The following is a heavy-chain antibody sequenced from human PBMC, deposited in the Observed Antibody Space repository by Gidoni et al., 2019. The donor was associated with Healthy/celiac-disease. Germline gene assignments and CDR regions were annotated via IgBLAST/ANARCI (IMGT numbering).Heavy chain of an antibody. J-gene: IGHJ6*02. CDR2: IIPIFGTA. D-gene: IGHD2-2*01. Sequence: QVQLVQSGAEVKKPGSSVKVSCKASGATFSSYAISWVRQAPGQGLEWMGGIIPIFGTANYAQKFQGRVTITADESTSTAYMELSSLRSEDTAVYYCASRYCSSTSCRLYYGMDVWGQGTTVTVSS. V-gene: IGHV1-69*01. CDR3: ASRYCSSTSCRLYYGMDV. CDR1: GATFSSYA.